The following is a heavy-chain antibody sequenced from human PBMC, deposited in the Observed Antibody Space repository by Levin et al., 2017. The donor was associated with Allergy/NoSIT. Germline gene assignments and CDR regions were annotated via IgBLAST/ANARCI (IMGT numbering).Heavy chain of an antibody. CDR1: GYTFSSYD. J-gene: IGHJ3*02. Sequence: ASVKVSCKASGYTFSSYDINWVRQATGQGLEWMGWMNPNSDHTGYAQKFQGRVTMTRNTSLSTAYMELSSLRSEDTAVYYCARRGGFYDFWSGYFAAPNVDSFDSWGQGTMVTVSS. V-gene: IGHV1-8*01. CDR2: MNPNSDHT. CDR3: ARRGGFYDFWSGYFAAPNVDSFDS. D-gene: IGHD3-3*01.